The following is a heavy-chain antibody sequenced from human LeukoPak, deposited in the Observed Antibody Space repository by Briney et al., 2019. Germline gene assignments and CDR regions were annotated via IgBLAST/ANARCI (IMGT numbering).Heavy chain of an antibody. CDR2: INHSGST. V-gene: IGHV4-34*01. D-gene: IGHD3-22*01. J-gene: IGHJ4*02. CDR3: GSYYYDSSGYYEPVGPRDY. CDR1: GGSFSGYY. Sequence: PSETLSLTCAVYGGSFSGYYWSWIRQPPGKGLEWIGEINHSGSTNYNPSLKSRVTISVDKSKNQFSLKLSSVTAADTAVYYCGSYYYDSSGYYEPVGPRDYWGQGTLVTVSS.